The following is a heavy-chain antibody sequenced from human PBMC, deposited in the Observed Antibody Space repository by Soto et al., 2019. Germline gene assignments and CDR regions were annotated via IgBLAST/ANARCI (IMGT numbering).Heavy chain of an antibody. CDR1: GFTFSSYW. V-gene: IGHV3-74*01. J-gene: IGHJ1*01. D-gene: IGHD1-26*01. CDR3: ASGGGGRYLPRPYFQH. CDR2: INSDGSST. Sequence: GWSLRLSCAASGFTFSSYWMHWVRQAPGKGLVWVSRINSDGSSTSYADSVKGRFTISRDNAKNTLYLQMNSLRAEHTAVYYCASGGGGRYLPRPYFQHWGQGTLVTVSS.